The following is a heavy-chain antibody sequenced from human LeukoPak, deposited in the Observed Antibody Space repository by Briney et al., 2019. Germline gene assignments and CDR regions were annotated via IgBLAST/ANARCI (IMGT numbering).Heavy chain of an antibody. CDR2: VSYEGTIK. Sequence: GGSLRLSCSASGFAFSNFAMHWVRQAPGKGLEWVAVVSYEGTIKYYTDSAKGRFTISRDSSGNIISLQMNNLTTEDTATYYCAREKFDSWGQGAPVTVSP. CDR3: AREKFDS. J-gene: IGHJ5*01. CDR1: GFAFSNFA. V-gene: IGHV3-30*14.